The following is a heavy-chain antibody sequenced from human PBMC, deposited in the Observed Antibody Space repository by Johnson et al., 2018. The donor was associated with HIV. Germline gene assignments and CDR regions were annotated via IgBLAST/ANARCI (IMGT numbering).Heavy chain of an antibody. V-gene: IGHV3-23*04. J-gene: IGHJ3*02. Sequence: VQLVESGGGVVRPGGSLRLSCVASGFSFIDYAMIWVRQAPGKGLEWVSFISGGEDDTYYADSVKGRFTISRDNSKTTLYLQMNSLRDEDTAVYYCANSLLLDAFNIWGQGTMVTVSS. CDR1: GFSFIDYA. CDR2: ISGGEDDT. CDR3: ANSLLLDAFNI.